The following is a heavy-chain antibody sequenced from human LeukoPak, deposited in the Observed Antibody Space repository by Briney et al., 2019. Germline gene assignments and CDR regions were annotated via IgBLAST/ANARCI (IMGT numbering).Heavy chain of an antibody. V-gene: IGHV5-51*01. CDR3: ARNEEKLAAPFDY. CDR1: GYSSTSYW. CDR2: IYPGDSDT. D-gene: IGHD6-13*01. Sequence: GESLKISCKGSGYSSTSYWIGWVRQMPGKGLEWMGIIYPGDSDTRYSPSFQGQVTISADKSISTAYLQWSSLKASDTAMYYCARNEEKLAAPFDYWGQGTLVTVSS. J-gene: IGHJ4*02.